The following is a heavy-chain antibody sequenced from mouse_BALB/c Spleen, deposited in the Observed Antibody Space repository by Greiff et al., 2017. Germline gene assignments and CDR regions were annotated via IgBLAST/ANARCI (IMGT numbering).Heavy chain of an antibody. CDR3: ARGYYCSRKTRDFDV. CDR2: ISSGGSYT. D-gene: IGHD1-1*01. CDR1: GFTFSNYA. Sequence: EVKLVESGGGLVKPGGSLKLSCAASGFTFSNYAMSWVRQSPETRLEWVAEISSGGSYTYYPDNVTGRFTISRDNAKNTLYLEMSSLRSEDTAMYDCARGYYCSRKTRDFDVWGAGTTVTVSS. V-gene: IGHV5-9-4*01. J-gene: IGHJ1*01.